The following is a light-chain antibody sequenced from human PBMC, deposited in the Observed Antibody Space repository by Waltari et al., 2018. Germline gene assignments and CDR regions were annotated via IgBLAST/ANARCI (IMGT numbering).Light chain of an antibody. CDR2: EAS. CDR3: QQRSNWPLT. V-gene: IGKV3-11*01. J-gene: IGKJ4*01. Sequence: EIVLTQSPATLSLSQGERANLSCRASQSVSSSLAWYHQKPGQAPRLLIYEASNRATGIPARFSGSGSGTDFTLTISSLEPEDFAVYYCQQRSNWPLTFGGGTKVEIK. CDR1: QSVSSS.